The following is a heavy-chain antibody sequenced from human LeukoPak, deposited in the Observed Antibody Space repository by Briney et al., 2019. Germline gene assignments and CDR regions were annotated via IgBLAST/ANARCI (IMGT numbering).Heavy chain of an antibody. CDR3: AKGHGSRTGDFEY. CDR2: ISGDSDYT. D-gene: IGHD3-10*01. CDR1: GFTFDDYA. J-gene: IGHJ4*02. V-gene: IGHV3-43*02. Sequence: GGSLRLPCAASGFTFDDYAMHWVRQAPGMGLEWVSLISGDSDYTYYADSVKGRFTISRDNSKNSLYLQMNTLRTEDNALYYCAKGHGSRTGDFEYWGQGTLVTVSS.